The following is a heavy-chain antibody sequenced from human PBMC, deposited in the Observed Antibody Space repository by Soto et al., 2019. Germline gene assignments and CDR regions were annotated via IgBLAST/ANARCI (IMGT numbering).Heavy chain of an antibody. CDR3: ARDSVRFLEHFSKDYFDY. CDR2: LWYDGSGE. V-gene: IGHV3-33*08. CDR1: GFTFSDYG. D-gene: IGHD3-3*01. J-gene: IGHJ4*02. Sequence: QVHLVESGGCVVQPGGSMRLSCAGSGFTFSDYGMHWVRQAPGKGLEWVAVLWYDGSGEYYTDSVRGRFTISRVNSKNTLYLQMNNLRDEDTGVYYCARDSVRFLEHFSKDYFDYWGQGTRVTVSS.